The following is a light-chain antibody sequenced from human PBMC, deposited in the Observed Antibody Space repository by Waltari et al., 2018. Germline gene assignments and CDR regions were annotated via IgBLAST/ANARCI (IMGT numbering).Light chain of an antibody. CDR3: MQGTHWPWT. J-gene: IGKJ1*01. CDR2: QVS. V-gene: IGKV2-30*01. Sequence: DVVMTQSPLSLPVTLGQPASISGRSSQSLVFSDGNTYLNWFQHRPGQSPRRLIYQVSDRDSGVPDRFSGSGSGTDFTLKISRVEAEDVGLYYCMQGTHWPWTFGQGTKVEIK. CDR1: QSLVFSDGNTY.